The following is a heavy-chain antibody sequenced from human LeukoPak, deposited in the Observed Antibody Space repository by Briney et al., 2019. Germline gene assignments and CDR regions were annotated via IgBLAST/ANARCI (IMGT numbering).Heavy chain of an antibody. Sequence: GGSLRLSCAASGFNFSDYYMSWIRQAPGKGLEWVSYISNSGGKTIYYADSVKGRFTISRDNAKNSLYLQMNSLRAEDTVVYYCAKDILAAGLFFDFWGQGTLVTVSS. CDR1: GFNFSDYY. V-gene: IGHV3-11*01. D-gene: IGHD6-13*01. CDR2: ISNSGGKTI. J-gene: IGHJ4*02. CDR3: AKDILAAGLFFDF.